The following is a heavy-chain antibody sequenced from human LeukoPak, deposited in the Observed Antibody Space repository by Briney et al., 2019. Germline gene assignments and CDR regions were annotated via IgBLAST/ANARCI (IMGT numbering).Heavy chain of an antibody. V-gene: IGHV1-2*02. J-gene: IGHJ4*02. CDR3: ARVESTSGGSGSYDGDY. CDR1: GYTFTGYF. Sequence: GASVKVSCTASGYTFTGYFMHWVRQAPGQGLEWMGWINPNSGGSNYAQKFQGRVTMTRDTSISTAYMELSRLRSDDTAVYYCARVESTSGGSGSYDGDYWGQGTLVTVSS. CDR2: INPNSGGS. D-gene: IGHD6-19*01.